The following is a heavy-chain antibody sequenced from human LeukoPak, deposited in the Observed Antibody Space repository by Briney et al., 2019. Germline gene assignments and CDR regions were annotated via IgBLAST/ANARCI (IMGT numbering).Heavy chain of an antibody. Sequence: ASVKVSCKASGYTFTSYYMHWVRQAPGQGLEWMGIINPSGGSTSYAQKFQGRVTMTRDMSTSTDYMELSSLRSEDTAVYYCARNLGPEQWLARGWFDPWGQGTLVTVSS. CDR1: GYTFTSYY. V-gene: IGHV1-46*01. J-gene: IGHJ5*02. CDR2: INPSGGST. D-gene: IGHD6-19*01. CDR3: ARNLGPEQWLARGWFDP.